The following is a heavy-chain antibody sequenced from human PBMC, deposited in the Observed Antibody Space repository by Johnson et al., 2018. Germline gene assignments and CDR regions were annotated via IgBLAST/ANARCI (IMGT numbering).Heavy chain of an antibody. Sequence: VQLQESGGGLVQPGGSLRLSCASSGFIFSNYAMSWVRQTPGKGLEWVSGISSNGRGTYYADSLRDRFTLSRDNSKDTLFLQMDRPKAEATAIYYCVTNAPRALLPMDVWGQGTTVTVSS. V-gene: IGHV3-23*01. CDR1: GFIFSNYA. CDR2: ISSNGRGT. CDR3: VTNAPRALLPMDV. D-gene: IGHD2-15*01. J-gene: IGHJ6*02.